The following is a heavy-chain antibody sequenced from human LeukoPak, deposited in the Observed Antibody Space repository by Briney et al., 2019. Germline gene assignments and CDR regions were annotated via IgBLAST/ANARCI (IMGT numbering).Heavy chain of an antibody. Sequence: GGSLRLSCAVAGFTSSVDWIHSVSQAPGKGLGWDSRSKNDGSSTSYAASVKGRFTISRHNAKNTLYLQINSLRAEDTAVYYCARELRRIGGQPDASDIWGKGTRVSLS. V-gene: IGHV3-74*01. CDR3: ARELRRIGGQPDASDI. CDR2: SKNDGSST. J-gene: IGHJ3*02. D-gene: IGHD3-16*01. CDR1: GFTSSVDW.